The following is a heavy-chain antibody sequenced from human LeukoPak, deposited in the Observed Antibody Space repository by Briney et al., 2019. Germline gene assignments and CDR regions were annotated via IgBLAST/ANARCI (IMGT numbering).Heavy chain of an antibody. CDR2: IYYSGST. V-gene: IGHV4-59*01. CDR1: GGSISSYY. CDR3: ARGRGGSSRHEFDY. J-gene: IGHJ4*02. D-gene: IGHD1-26*01. Sequence: SETLSLTCTVSGGSISSYYWSWIRQPPGKGLEWIGYIYYSGSTNCNPSLKSRVTISVDTSKNQFSLKLSSVTAADTAVYYCARGRGGSSRHEFDYWGQGTLVTVSS.